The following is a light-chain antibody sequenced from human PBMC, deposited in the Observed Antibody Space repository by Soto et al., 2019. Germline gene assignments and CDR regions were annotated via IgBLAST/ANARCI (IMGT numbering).Light chain of an antibody. V-gene: IGKV1-17*03. J-gene: IGKJ5*01. CDR1: QGXSXX. CDR2: DAS. Sequence: DIQMTQSPSAMCASVGDRVTITCRAXQGXSXXLAWFQQKPGKVPKRLIYDASSLQTGVPSRFSGSGSGTEFTLTISSLQPEDFATYXXXXHKSYPITFGQGTRLEIK. CDR3: XXHKSYPIT.